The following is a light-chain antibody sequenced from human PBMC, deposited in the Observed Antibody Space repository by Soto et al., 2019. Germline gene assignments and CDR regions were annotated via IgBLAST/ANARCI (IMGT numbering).Light chain of an antibody. CDR3: QQSYTTPYT. V-gene: IGKV1-39*01. CDR1: HSIGSS. Sequence: DIQMTQSPSSLSASLGDRVTITCRASHSIGSSLNWYQQKPGKSPKLLIYAASTLQSGVPSRFSGSGSGTDFTLTISSLQPEDFATYYCQQSYTTPYTFGQGTMLEIK. CDR2: AAS. J-gene: IGKJ2*01.